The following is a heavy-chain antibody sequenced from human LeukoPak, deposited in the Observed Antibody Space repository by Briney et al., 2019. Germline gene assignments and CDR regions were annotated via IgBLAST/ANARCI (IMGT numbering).Heavy chain of an antibody. D-gene: IGHD3-3*01. CDR3: AREPVSYDFWSGYVSYGMDV. Sequence: VASVKVSCKASGYTFTSYGISWVRQAPGQGLEWMGWISAYNGNTNYAQKLQGRVTMTTDTSTSTAYMELRSLRSDDTAVYYCAREPVSYDFWSGYVSYGMDVWGQGTTVTVSS. CDR2: ISAYNGNT. V-gene: IGHV1-18*01. J-gene: IGHJ6*02. CDR1: GYTFTSYG.